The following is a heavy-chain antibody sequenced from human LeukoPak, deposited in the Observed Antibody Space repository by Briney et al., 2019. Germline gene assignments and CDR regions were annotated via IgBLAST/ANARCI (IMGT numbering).Heavy chain of an antibody. J-gene: IGHJ4*02. D-gene: IGHD4-17*01. CDR1: GGSISSSSYY. V-gene: IGHV4-39*07. CDR2: IYYSGST. Sequence: SETLSLTCTVSGGSISSSSYYWGWIRQPPGKGLEWIGSIYYSGSTYYNPSLKSRVTISVDTSKNQFSLKLSSVTAADTAVYYCARGPHGDYPTWGQGTLVTVSS. CDR3: ARGPHGDYPT.